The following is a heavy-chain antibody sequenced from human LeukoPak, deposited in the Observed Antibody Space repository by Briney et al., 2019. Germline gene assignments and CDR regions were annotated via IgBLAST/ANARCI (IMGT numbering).Heavy chain of an antibody. Sequence: GGSLRLSCAASGFNFSSYWMTWVRQAPGKGLEWVVNIKEDGSEKYYVDSVKGRFTISRDNANNLLYLQMNSLRGEDTAVYYCTRDRSRAEDDWGQGTLVTVSS. CDR3: TRDRSRAEDD. CDR1: GFNFSSYW. V-gene: IGHV3-7*01. CDR2: IKEDGSEK. D-gene: IGHD1-14*01. J-gene: IGHJ4*02.